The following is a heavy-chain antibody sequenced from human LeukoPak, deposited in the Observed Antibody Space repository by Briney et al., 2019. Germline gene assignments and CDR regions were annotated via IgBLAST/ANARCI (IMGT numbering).Heavy chain of an antibody. CDR3: ARSFTYYYDSSGYYFDY. Sequence: PGGSLRLSCAASGFTFSDYYMSWIRQAPGKGLEWVSYISSSGSTIYYADSVKGRFTISRDNAKNSLYLQMDSLRAEDTAVYYCARSFTYYYDSSGYYFDYWGQGTLVTVSS. D-gene: IGHD3-22*01. CDR1: GFTFSDYY. CDR2: ISSSGSTI. J-gene: IGHJ4*02. V-gene: IGHV3-11*01.